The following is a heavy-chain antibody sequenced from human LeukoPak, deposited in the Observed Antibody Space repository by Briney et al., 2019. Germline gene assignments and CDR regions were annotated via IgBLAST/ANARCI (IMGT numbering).Heavy chain of an antibody. CDR1: GNSISSGDNY. D-gene: IGHD4-17*01. CDR2: IYTSGTT. V-gene: IGHV4-61*02. Sequence: PSQTLSLTCTVSGNSISSGDNYWSWIRQPAGKGLEWIGRIYTSGTTHYNPSLKSRVTMSVDTSKNQFSLKLSSVTAADTAVYYCARLSTVTTSFDYWGQGTLVTVSS. CDR3: ARLSTVTTSFDY. J-gene: IGHJ4*02.